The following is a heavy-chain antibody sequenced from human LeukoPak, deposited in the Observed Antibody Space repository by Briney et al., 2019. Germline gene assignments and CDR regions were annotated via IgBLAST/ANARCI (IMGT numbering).Heavy chain of an antibody. D-gene: IGHD2-8*02. CDR3: AREISGCVLQH. Sequence: SETLSLTCTVSGGSISSYYWSWIRQPPGKGLEWIGYIYYSGSTNYNPSLKSRVTISVDTSKNQFSLKLSSVTAADTAVYYCAREISGCVLQHWCQGTLVTVSS. V-gene: IGHV4-59*01. J-gene: IGHJ1*01. CDR1: GGSISSYY. CDR2: IYYSGST.